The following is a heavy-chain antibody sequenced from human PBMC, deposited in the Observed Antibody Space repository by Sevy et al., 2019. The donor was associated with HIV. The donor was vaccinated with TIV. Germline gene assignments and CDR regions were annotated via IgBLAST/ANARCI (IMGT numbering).Heavy chain of an antibody. Sequence: GGSLRLSCAASGFTFSSHTMLWVRQAPGKGLEYVSAISPNGGRTYSANSVKGRFTISRDNSNDMLYLKMDSLRTEDMAVYYCARVAFRELLPNGLDSCGQGTLVTVSS. J-gene: IGHJ4*02. CDR1: GFTFSSHT. V-gene: IGHV3-64*01. CDR3: ARVAFRELLPNGLDS. CDR2: ISPNGGRT. D-gene: IGHD1-7*01.